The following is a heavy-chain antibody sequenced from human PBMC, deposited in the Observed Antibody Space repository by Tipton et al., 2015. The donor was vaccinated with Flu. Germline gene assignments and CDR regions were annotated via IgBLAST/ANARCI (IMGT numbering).Heavy chain of an antibody. Sequence: QSGAEVKKPGESLKISCKGSGYSFITYWIGWVRQMPGKGLEWMGIFYPGGSDTKYSPSFQGQVTISADKSISTAYLQWSSLKASDTAIYYCARHVKFGYKTFDSWGQGTLVTVSS. D-gene: IGHD1-14*01. CDR3: ARHVKFGYKTFDS. CDR2: FYPGGSDT. CDR1: GYSFITYW. J-gene: IGHJ4*02. V-gene: IGHV5-51*01.